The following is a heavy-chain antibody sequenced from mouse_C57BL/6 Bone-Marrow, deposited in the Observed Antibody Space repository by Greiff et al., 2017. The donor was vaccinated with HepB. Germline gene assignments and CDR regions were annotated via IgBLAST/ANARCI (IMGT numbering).Heavy chain of an antibody. D-gene: IGHD2-1*01. V-gene: IGHV14-4*01. Sequence: VQLQQSGAELVRPGASVKLSCTASGFNIKDDYMHWVKQRPEQGLEWIGWIDPENGDTEYASKFQGKATITADTSSNTAYLQLSSLTSEDTAVYYCTTGNCRYFDYWGQGTTLTVSS. CDR2: IDPENGDT. J-gene: IGHJ2*01. CDR3: TTGNCRYFDY. CDR1: GFNIKDDY.